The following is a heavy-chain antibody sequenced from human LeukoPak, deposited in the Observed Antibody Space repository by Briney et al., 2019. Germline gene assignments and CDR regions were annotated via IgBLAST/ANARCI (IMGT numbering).Heavy chain of an antibody. V-gene: IGHV3-30*04. CDR2: ISYDGSNK. Sequence: GGSLRLSCAASGFTFSSYAMHWVRQAPGKGLEWVAVISYDGSNKYYADSVKGRFTISRDNSKNTLYLQMNSLRAEDTAVYYCARDRLGVAAPGSWFDPWGQGTLVTVSS. D-gene: IGHD2-15*01. CDR1: GFTFSSYA. J-gene: IGHJ5*02. CDR3: ARDRLGVAAPGSWFDP.